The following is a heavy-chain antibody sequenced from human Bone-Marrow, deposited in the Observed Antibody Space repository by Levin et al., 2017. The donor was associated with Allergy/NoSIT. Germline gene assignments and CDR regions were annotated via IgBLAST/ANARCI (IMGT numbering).Heavy chain of an antibody. CDR1: GFTFSDYY. D-gene: IGHD6-6*01. CDR3: ARVGGEAALAHGMDV. Sequence: GESLKISCAASGFTFSDYYMSWIRQAPGKGLEWVSYISSSGSTIYYADSVKGRFTISRDNAKNSLYLQMNSLRAEDTAVYYCARVGGEAALAHGMDVWGQGTTVTVSS. V-gene: IGHV3-11*01. CDR2: ISSSGSTI. J-gene: IGHJ6*02.